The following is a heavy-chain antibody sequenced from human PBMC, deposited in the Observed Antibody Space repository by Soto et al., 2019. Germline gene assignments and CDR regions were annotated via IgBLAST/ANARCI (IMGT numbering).Heavy chain of an antibody. CDR1: GGTFSSFA. D-gene: IGHD3-16*01. V-gene: IGHV1-69*01. CDR2: IIPTLGTA. CDR3: VTWGGFFDS. Sequence: QVQLVQSGTEVKKPGSSVKVSCKASGGTFSSFAVSWVRQAPGQGLEWMGGIIPTLGTANYARNFQGRVTITADESTGTAYMELSSLKSEDTAVYYCVTWGGFFDSWGQGTLVTVSS. J-gene: IGHJ4*02.